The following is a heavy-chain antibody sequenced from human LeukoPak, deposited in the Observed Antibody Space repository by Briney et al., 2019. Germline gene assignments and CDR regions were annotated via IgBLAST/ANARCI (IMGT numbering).Heavy chain of an antibody. Sequence: GGSLRLSCAASGFTFDEYAMHWVRQAPGKGLEGVSLISWDGGSTYYADSVKGRFTISRDNSKNSLYLQMHSLRAKDTALYYCAKEGYGSGSRPTVNLDYWGQGTLVTVSS. V-gene: IGHV3-43D*03. CDR3: AKEGYGSGSRPTVNLDY. CDR1: GFTFDEYA. D-gene: IGHD3-10*01. J-gene: IGHJ4*02. CDR2: ISWDGGST.